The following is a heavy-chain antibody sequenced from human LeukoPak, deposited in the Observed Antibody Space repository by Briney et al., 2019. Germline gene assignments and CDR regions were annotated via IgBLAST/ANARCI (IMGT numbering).Heavy chain of an antibody. CDR1: GGSISSGGYY. J-gene: IGHJ3*02. V-gene: IGHV4-31*03. D-gene: IGHD4-23*01. CDR2: IYYSGST. Sequence: PSETLSLTCTVSGGSISSGGYYWSWIRQHPGKGLEWIGYIYYSGSTYYNPSLKSRVTISVDTSKNQFSPKLSSVTAADTAVYYCARDTVDYGGNSVSAFDIWGQGTMVTVSS. CDR3: ARDTVDYGGNSVSAFDI.